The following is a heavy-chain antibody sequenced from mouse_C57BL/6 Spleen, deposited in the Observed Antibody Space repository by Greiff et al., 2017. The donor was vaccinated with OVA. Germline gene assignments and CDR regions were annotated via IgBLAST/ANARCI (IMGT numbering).Heavy chain of an antibody. Sequence: EVQLKESGTVLARPGASVKMSCKTSGYTFTSYWMHWVKQRPGQGLEWIGAIYPGNSDTSYNQKFKGKAKLTAVTSASTAYMELSSLTNEDSAVYYCTGYDYDGDYYAMDYWGQGTSVTVSS. V-gene: IGHV1-5*01. D-gene: IGHD2-4*01. CDR2: IYPGNSDT. J-gene: IGHJ4*01. CDR3: TGYDYDGDYYAMDY. CDR1: GYTFTSYW.